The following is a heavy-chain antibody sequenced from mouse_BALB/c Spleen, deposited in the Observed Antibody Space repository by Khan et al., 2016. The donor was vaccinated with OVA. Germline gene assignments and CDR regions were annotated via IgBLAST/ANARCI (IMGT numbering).Heavy chain of an antibody. CDR2: ISSGGSYT. D-gene: IGHD1-1*01. V-gene: IGHV5-9-3*01. J-gene: IGHJ3*01. CDR3: AIHLGYYGSSPWFSY. Sequence: EVELVESGGGLVKPGGSLKLSCAAAGFTFSTYAMSWVRQTPEKRLEWVATISSGGSYTYYPDSMKGRFIISRDNANNTLYLQMSSLRSEDTAMYYCAIHLGYYGSSPWFSYWGQGTLVTVSA. CDR1: GFTFSTYA.